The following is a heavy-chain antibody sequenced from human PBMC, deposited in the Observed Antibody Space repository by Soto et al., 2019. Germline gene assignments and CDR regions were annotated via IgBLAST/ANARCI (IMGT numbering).Heavy chain of an antibody. J-gene: IGHJ4*02. Sequence: EVQLVESGGGLVQPGGSLRLSCAASGFTFSSYWMHWVRQAPGKGLVWVSRINSDGSSTSYADSVKGRFTISRDNAKNTLYLQMNSLRAEDTAVHYCARVRVVVTAIRQYYFDYWGQGTLVTVSS. D-gene: IGHD2-21*02. V-gene: IGHV3-74*01. CDR1: GFTFSSYW. CDR2: INSDGSST. CDR3: ARVRVVVTAIRQYYFDY.